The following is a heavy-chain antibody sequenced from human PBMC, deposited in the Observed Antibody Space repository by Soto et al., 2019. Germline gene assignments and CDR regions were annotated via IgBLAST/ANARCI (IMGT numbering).Heavy chain of an antibody. V-gene: IGHV4-39*01. D-gene: IGHD3-22*01. CDR1: GGSISSSSYY. J-gene: IGHJ5*01. CDR3: ARHTDTSSGHSDS. CDR2: IYYSGST. Sequence: PSETLSLACTVSGGSISSSSYYWGWIRQPPGKGLEWIGSIYYSGSTYYNPSLKSRVTISVDTSKNQFSLKLSSVTAADTAVYYCARHTDTSSGHSDSWRHGTLVTVSS.